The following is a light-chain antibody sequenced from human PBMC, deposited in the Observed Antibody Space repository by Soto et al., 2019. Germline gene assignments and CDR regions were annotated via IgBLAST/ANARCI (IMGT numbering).Light chain of an antibody. J-gene: IGLJ2*01. Sequence: QSVLTQPPSASGSPGQSVTISCTGTSSDVGNYNYVSWYQQHPGKAPKLMIYEVSRRPSGVPDRFSGSKSGDTASLTVSGLQAEDEATYYCSSYAGSNNREVFGGGTKVTVL. CDR3: SSYAGSNNREV. V-gene: IGLV2-8*01. CDR2: EVS. CDR1: SSDVGNYNY.